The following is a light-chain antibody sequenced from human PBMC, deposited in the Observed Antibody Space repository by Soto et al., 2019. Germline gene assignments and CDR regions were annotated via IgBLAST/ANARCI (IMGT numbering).Light chain of an antibody. Sequence: YELTQPPSVSVSPGQTARITCSGDKLGEQFASWYQQKPGQSPLLVIFQDNKRPSGIPERFSGSNSVNTATLTISGAQGYDEGDYYWQALGSDTVVFGGGTKLTVL. CDR3: QALGSDTVV. J-gene: IGLJ3*02. CDR1: KLGEQF. V-gene: IGLV3-1*01. CDR2: QDN.